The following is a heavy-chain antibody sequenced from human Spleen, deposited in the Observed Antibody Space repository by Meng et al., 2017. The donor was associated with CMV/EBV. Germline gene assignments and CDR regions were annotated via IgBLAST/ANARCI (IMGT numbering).Heavy chain of an antibody. D-gene: IGHD3-16*01. V-gene: IGHV1-46*01. J-gene: IGHJ4*02. CDR3: AREPKTGQGQLYFSIDY. CDR2: INPSGGKT. CDR1: YTFTNYY. Sequence: YTFTNYYVDWVRQAPGQGLEWMGIINPSGGKTSYAQKFQGRVTMTRDTSTSTVYLELSSLRSDDTAVYYCAREPKTGQGQLYFSIDYWGQGTLVTVSS.